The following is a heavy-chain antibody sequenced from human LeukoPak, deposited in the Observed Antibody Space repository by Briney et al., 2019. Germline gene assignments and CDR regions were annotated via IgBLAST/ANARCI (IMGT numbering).Heavy chain of an antibody. D-gene: IGHD4-11*01. J-gene: IGHJ4*02. V-gene: IGHV3-23*01. CDR3: AREAYSEC. CDR1: GFTFSSYG. Sequence: PGGSLRLSCAASGFTFSSYGMSWVRQAPGEGLEWVSTISGSGGSTYSADSVKGRFTISRDNSKNTLFLQMNSLRVEDTAIYYCAREAYSECWGQGTLVTVSS. CDR2: ISGSGGST.